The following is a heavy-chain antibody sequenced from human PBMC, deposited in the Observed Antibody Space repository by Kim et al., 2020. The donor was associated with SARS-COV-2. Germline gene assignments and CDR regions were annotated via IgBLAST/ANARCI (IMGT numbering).Heavy chain of an antibody. CDR2: INHSGST. CDR1: GGSFSGYY. V-gene: IGHV4-34*01. J-gene: IGHJ4*02. D-gene: IGHD3-10*01. Sequence: SETLSLTCAVYGGSFSGYYWSWIRQPPGKGLEWIGEINHSGSTNYNPSLKSRVTISVDTSKNQFSLKLSSVTAADTAVYYCARGYNLWFKPVGLWFDYWGQGTLVTVSS. CDR3: ARGYNLWFKPVGLWFDY.